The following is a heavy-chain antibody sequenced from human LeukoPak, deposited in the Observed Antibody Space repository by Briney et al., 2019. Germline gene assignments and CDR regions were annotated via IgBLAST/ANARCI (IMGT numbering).Heavy chain of an antibody. J-gene: IGHJ6*02. CDR3: ARDQGRYYGSGSYAYYYYGMDV. V-gene: IGHV3-21*01. Sequence: GGSLRLSCAASGFTFSSYSMTWVRQAPGKGLEWVSSISSSSSYIYYADSVKGRFTISRDNAKNSLYLQMNSLRAEDTAVYYCARDQGRYYGSGSYAYYYYGMDVWGQGTTVTVSS. CDR2: ISSSSSYI. D-gene: IGHD3-10*01. CDR1: GFTFSSYS.